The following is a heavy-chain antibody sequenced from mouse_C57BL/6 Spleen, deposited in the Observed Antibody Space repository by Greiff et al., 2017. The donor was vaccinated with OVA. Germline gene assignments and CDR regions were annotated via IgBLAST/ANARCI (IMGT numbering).Heavy chain of an antibody. V-gene: IGHV5-6*01. CDR1: GFTFSSYG. D-gene: IGHD1-1*01. CDR2: ISSGGSYT. J-gene: IGHJ1*03. CDR3: ARQTVGGNHWYFDV. Sequence: EVQVVESGGDLVKPGGSLKLSCAASGFTFSSYGMSWVRQTPDKRLEWVATISSGGSYTYYPDSVKGRFTISRDNAKNTLYLQMSSLKSEDTAMYYCARQTVGGNHWYFDVWGTGTTVTVSS.